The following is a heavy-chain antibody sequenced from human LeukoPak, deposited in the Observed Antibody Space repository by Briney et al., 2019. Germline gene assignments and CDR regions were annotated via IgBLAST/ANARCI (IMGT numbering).Heavy chain of an antibody. Sequence: GGSLRLSCAASGFTFSGFAMTWVRQAPGKGLEWVSSIGSDSKTHYSESVKGRFTISRDNSKNTLYLQMNSLRAEDTAVYYCAKDLDFWSGYYGYWGQGTLVTVSS. CDR3: AKDLDFWSGYYGY. J-gene: IGHJ4*02. D-gene: IGHD3-3*01. CDR1: GFTFSGFA. V-gene: IGHV3-23*01. CDR2: IGSDSKT.